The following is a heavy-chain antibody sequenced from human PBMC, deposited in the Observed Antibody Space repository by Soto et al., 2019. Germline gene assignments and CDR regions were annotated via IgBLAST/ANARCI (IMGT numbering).Heavy chain of an antibody. CDR1: GFTFSSYA. CDR2: ISGGGYST. V-gene: IGHV3-23*01. Sequence: EVQLLESGGGLVQPGGSLRLSCAASGFTFSSYAMTWVRQAPGKGLAWVSSISGGGYSTYYADSVKGRFSISRDHTKNTLYLQMISLRAEDTAVYYCAKESRFSDYVRALDVWGQGTIVTVSS. D-gene: IGHD5-12*01. J-gene: IGHJ3*01. CDR3: AKESRFSDYVRALDV.